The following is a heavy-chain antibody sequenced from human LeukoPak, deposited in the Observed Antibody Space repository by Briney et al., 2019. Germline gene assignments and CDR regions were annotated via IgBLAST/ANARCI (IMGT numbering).Heavy chain of an antibody. D-gene: IGHD5/OR15-5a*01. CDR3: ARVSPSDAFDI. CDR1: GGSISSYY. V-gene: IGHV4-59*12. J-gene: IGHJ3*02. CDR2: IYYSGST. Sequence: SETLSLTCTVSGGSISSYYWSWIRQPPGKGLEWIGYIYYSGSTYYNPSLKSRVTISVDTSKNQFSLKLSSVTAADTAVYYCARVSPSDAFDIWGQGTMVTVSS.